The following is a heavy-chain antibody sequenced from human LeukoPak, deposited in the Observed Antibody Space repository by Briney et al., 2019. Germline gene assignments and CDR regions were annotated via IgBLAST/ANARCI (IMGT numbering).Heavy chain of an antibody. CDR2: IYYSGST. Sequence: SETLSLTCTVSGGSISSYYWSWIRQPPGKGLEWIGYIYYSGSTNYNPSLKSRVTISVDTSKNQFSLKLSSVTAADTAVYYCARRGYSYGSPPGWFDPRGQGTLVTVSS. CDR3: ARRGYSYGSPPGWFDP. D-gene: IGHD5-18*01. CDR1: GGSISSYY. J-gene: IGHJ5*02. V-gene: IGHV4-59*08.